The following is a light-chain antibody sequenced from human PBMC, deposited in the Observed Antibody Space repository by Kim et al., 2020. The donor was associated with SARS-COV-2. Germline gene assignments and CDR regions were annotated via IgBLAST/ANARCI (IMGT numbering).Light chain of an antibody. Sequence: KVTISCSGSSSNIGNNYVSWYQQLPGTAPKLLIYDNNKRPSGIPDRFSGSKSGTSATLGITGLQTGDEADYYCGTWDSSLSAGRYVFGTGTKVTVL. CDR2: DNN. V-gene: IGLV1-51*01. CDR3: GTWDSSLSAGRYV. CDR1: SSNIGNNY. J-gene: IGLJ1*01.